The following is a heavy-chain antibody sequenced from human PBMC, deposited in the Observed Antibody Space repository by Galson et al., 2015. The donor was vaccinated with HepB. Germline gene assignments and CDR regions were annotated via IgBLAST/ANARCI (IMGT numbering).Heavy chain of an antibody. D-gene: IGHD3-10*01. V-gene: IGHV3-48*01. CDR3: ARDGWYGLESPYTIYGLDV. J-gene: IGHJ6*02. CDR1: GFSFASYS. CDR2: ISTGGDTT. Sequence: SLRLSCAVSGFSFASYSMNWVRQAPGKGLEWVSYISTGGDTTYHADSVKGRFTISRDNAEGSLYLQMNSLRVDDTAVYYCARDGWYGLESPYTIYGLDVWGQGTSVTVSS.